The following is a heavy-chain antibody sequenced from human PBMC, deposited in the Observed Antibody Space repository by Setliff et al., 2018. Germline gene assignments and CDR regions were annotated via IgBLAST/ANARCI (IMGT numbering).Heavy chain of an antibody. D-gene: IGHD2-2*02. V-gene: IGHV4-61*08. CDR2: VYYTGTA. Sequence: SETLSLTCTVSGGSTNSGVYYWGWIRQPPGKGLEWIGYVYYTGTANYDPSLKSRVTMSVDTSKNQFSLKLSSVTAADTAVYYCARGGTYRYFDYWGQGTLVTVSS. CDR3: ARGGTYRYFDY. CDR1: GGSTNSGVYY. J-gene: IGHJ4*02.